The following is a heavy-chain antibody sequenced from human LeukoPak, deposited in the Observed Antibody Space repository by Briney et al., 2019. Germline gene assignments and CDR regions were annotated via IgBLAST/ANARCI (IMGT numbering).Heavy chain of an antibody. Sequence: SETLSLTCTVSGGSISSSSYYWGWIRQPPGKGLEWIGSIYYSGSTYYNPSLKSRVIISVDTSKNQFSLKLSSVTAADTAVYYCASLWFGELLYNWSDPWGQGTLVTVSS. CDR3: ASLWFGELLYNWSDP. CDR1: GGSISSSSYY. J-gene: IGHJ5*02. V-gene: IGHV4-39*01. D-gene: IGHD3-10*01. CDR2: IYYSGST.